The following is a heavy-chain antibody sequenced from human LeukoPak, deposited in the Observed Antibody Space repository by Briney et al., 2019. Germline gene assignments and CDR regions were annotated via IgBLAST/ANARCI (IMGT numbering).Heavy chain of an antibody. Sequence: PGGSLRLSCAASEFTFSSYAMSWVRQAPGKGLEWVSVISDSGGSTYYADSVKGRFTISRDISKNTVYLQMNSLRAEDTAVYYCAKGATYYDNSGYYAFDIWGQGTMVTVSS. CDR1: EFTFSSYA. D-gene: IGHD3-22*01. J-gene: IGHJ3*02. CDR2: ISDSGGST. CDR3: AKGATYYDNSGYYAFDI. V-gene: IGHV3-23*01.